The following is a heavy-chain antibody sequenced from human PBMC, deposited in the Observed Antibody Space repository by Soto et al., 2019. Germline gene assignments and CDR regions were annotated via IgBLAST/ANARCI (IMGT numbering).Heavy chain of an antibody. J-gene: IGHJ6*03. Sequence: ELQLVESGGGLVQPGGSLRLSCAASGFTFSNFWIHWVRQAPGKGLVWVSGISGDGTTATYADSVKGRFTTSRDNAKNPPDLQMTSLRAQDTAVYYCARSLATTYYYYFMDVWGKGTTVTVPS. V-gene: IGHV3-74*03. CDR3: ARSLATTYYYYFMDV. D-gene: IGHD1-1*01. CDR1: GFTFSNFW. CDR2: ISGDGTTA.